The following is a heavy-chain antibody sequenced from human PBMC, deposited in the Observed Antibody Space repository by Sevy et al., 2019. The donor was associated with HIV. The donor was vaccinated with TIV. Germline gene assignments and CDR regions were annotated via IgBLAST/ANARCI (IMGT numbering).Heavy chain of an antibody. D-gene: IGHD3-16*02. CDR1: GYTFTSYA. CDR3: ARDPDYDYVWGSDRYGAFDI. Sequence: ASVKVSCKASGYTFTSYAMHWVRQAPGQRLEWMGWINAGNGNTKYSQKFQGRVTITRDTSASTAYMELTSLRSEDTAGYYCARDPDYDYVWGSDRYGAFDIGGQGTMVTVSS. V-gene: IGHV1-3*01. CDR2: INAGNGNT. J-gene: IGHJ3*02.